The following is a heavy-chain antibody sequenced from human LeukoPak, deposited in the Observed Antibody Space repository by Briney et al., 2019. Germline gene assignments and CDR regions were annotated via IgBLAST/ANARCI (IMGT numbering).Heavy chain of an antibody. D-gene: IGHD6-13*01. V-gene: IGHV5-10-1*01. CDR2: IDPGDSYT. Sequence: GESLKISCKGSGYSCTSYWISWVRQMPWKGLEWMGRIDPGDSYTNYSPSFQGHVTISADKSISTAYLQWSSLKASDTAMYYCARHPRLYSSSWEYYYYYGMDVWGKGTTVTVSS. CDR1: GYSCTSYW. CDR3: ARHPRLYSSSWEYYYYYGMDV. J-gene: IGHJ6*04.